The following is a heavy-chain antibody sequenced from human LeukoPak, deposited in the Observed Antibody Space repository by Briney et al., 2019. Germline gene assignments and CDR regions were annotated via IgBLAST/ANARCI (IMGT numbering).Heavy chain of an antibody. D-gene: IGHD6-13*01. CDR2: ISSSGSTI. J-gene: IGHJ5*02. CDR3: ASVPPVYSSSRNWFDP. Sequence: AGGSLRLSCAASGFTFSSYEMNWVRQAPGKGLEWVSYISSSGSTIYYADSVKGRFTIPRDNAKNSLYLQMNSLRAEDTAVYYCASVPPVYSSSRNWFDPWGQGTLVTVSS. CDR1: GFTFSSYE. V-gene: IGHV3-48*03.